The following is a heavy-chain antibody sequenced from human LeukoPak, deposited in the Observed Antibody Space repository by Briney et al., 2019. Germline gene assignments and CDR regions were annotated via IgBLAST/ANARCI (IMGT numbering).Heavy chain of an antibody. J-gene: IGHJ4*02. CDR3: ARDRQGYCSGGSCYGLDY. CDR1: GGSISSYY. V-gene: IGHV4-4*07. CDR2: IYTSGST. D-gene: IGHD2-15*01. Sequence: SETLSLTCTVSGGSISSYYWSWIRQPAGKGREWIGRIYTSGSTNYNPSLTSRVTMSVDTSKHQFSLKLSSVTAADTAVYYCARDRQGYCSGGSCYGLDYWGQGTLVTVSS.